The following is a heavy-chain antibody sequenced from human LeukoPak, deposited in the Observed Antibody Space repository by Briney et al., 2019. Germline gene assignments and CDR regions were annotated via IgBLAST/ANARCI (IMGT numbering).Heavy chain of an antibody. CDR1: GFTFSSYA. J-gene: IGHJ3*02. V-gene: IGHV3-23*01. CDR3: ARIPASSSGAFDI. CDR2: IGSSGVTT. D-gene: IGHD6-13*01. Sequence: PGGSLRLSCAASGFTFSSYAMIWVRQAQGRGLEWVSAIGSSGVTTYYADSVKGRFTISRDNSKNTLYMQMNSLRVEDTAIYYCARIPASSSGAFDIWGQGTMVTVSS.